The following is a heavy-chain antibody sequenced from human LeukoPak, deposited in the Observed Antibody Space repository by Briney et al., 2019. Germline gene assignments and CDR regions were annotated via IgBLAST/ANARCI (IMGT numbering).Heavy chain of an antibody. CDR2: IIPIFGTA. CDR1: GGTFSSYA. V-gene: IGHV1-69*05. J-gene: IGHJ4*02. D-gene: IGHD1-7*01. CDR3: ATRYNWNSYFDY. Sequence: GASVKVSCKASGGTFSSYAISWVRQAPGQGLEWMGGIIPIFGTANYAQKFQGRVTITTDESTSTAYMELSSLRSEDTAVYYCATRYNWNSYFDYWGQGTLVTVSS.